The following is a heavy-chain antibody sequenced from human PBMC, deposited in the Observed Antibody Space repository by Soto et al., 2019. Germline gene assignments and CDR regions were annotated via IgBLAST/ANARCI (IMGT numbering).Heavy chain of an antibody. J-gene: IGHJ3*02. CDR3: ARAISSGWYGDAFDI. V-gene: IGHV4-31*03. CDR2: IYYSGST. CDR1: GGSISSGGYY. D-gene: IGHD6-19*01. Sequence: SETLSLTCTVSGGSISSGGYYWSWIRQRPGKGLEWVGYIYYSGSTYYNPSLKSRVTISVDTSKNQFSLKLSSVTAADTAVYYCARAISSGWYGDAFDIWGQGTMVTVSS.